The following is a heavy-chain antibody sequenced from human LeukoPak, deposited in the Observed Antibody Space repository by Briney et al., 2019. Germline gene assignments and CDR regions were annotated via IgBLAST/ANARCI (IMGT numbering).Heavy chain of an antibody. Sequence: PSETLSLTCTVSGGSISTYYWSWIRQPPGKGLEWIGYMYYSGSSNYNPSLKSRVTILVDTSKNQFSLKLSSVTAADTAVYYCARHPGIAVAADVFDIWGQGTMVTVSS. D-gene: IGHD6-13*01. V-gene: IGHV4-59*01. J-gene: IGHJ3*02. CDR1: GGSISTYY. CDR3: ARHPGIAVAADVFDI. CDR2: MYYSGSS.